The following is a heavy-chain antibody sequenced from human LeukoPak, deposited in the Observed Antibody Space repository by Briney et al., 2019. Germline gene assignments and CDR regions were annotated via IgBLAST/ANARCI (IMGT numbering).Heavy chain of an antibody. CDR1: GYTFTGYY. D-gene: IGHD3-22*01. V-gene: IGHV1-2*02. Sequence: GASVKVSCKASGYTFTGYYMYWVRQAPGQGLEWMGWINPNSGGTNYAQKFQGRVTMTRDTSISTGYMELSRLRADDTAVYHCARGVYYDSRGYCFDYWGQGTLVTASS. CDR2: INPNSGGT. J-gene: IGHJ4*02. CDR3: ARGVYYDSRGYCFDY.